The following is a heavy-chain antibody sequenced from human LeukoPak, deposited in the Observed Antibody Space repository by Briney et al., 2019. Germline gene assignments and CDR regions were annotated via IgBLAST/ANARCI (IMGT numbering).Heavy chain of an antibody. J-gene: IGHJ4*02. D-gene: IGHD6-13*01. V-gene: IGHV3-48*04. CDR3: ARDLYSSSWAYYFDY. CDR2: ISSSSSTI. CDR1: GFTFSSYS. Sequence: GGSLRLSCAASGFTFSSYSMNWVRQAPGKGLEWVSYISSSSSTIYYADSVKGRFTISRDNAKNSLYLQMNSLRAEDTAVYYCARDLYSSSWAYYFDYWGQGTLVTVSS.